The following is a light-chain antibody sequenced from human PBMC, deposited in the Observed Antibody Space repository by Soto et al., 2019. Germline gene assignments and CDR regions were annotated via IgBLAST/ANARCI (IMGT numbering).Light chain of an antibody. V-gene: IGLV2-23*01. Sequence: QSALTQPASVSGSPGQSITISCTGTTSNIGSYILVSWYQQHPGQAPKLLIYEASTRPSGVSNRFSGSKSGNTASLTISGLQAEDEADYYCCSYAGSSTYVFGGGTQLTVL. CDR2: EAS. CDR1: TSNIGSYIL. J-gene: IGLJ2*01. CDR3: CSYAGSSTYV.